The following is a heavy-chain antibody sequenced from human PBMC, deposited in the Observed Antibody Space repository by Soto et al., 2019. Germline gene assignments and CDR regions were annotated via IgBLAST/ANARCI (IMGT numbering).Heavy chain of an antibody. CDR2: ISYDGSNK. CDR1: GFTFSSYA. D-gene: IGHD2-15*01. V-gene: IGHV3-30-3*01. Sequence: GGSLRLSCAASGFTFSSYAMHWVRQAPGKGLEWVAVISYDGSNKYYADSVKGRFTISRDNSKNTLYLQMNSLRAEDTAVYYCARVFFSGGSCLPSPPQTWSAPGGQGTLVTVSS. J-gene: IGHJ5*02. CDR3: ARVFFSGGSCLPSPPQTWSAP.